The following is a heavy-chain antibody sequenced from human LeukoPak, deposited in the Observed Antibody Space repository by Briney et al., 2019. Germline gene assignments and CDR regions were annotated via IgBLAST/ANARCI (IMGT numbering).Heavy chain of an antibody. J-gene: IGHJ6*02. Sequence: GGSLRLSCAASGFTFSHYAMSWVRQAPGKGLEWVSGLSGSGAGTYSADSVKGRFTISRDNSKNTLYLQMNSLRAEDTAVYYCAKSHGYYNYYGMDVWGQGTTVTVSS. V-gene: IGHV3-23*01. CDR2: LSGSGAGT. CDR1: GFTFSHYA. D-gene: IGHD5-24*01. CDR3: AKSHGYYNYYGMDV.